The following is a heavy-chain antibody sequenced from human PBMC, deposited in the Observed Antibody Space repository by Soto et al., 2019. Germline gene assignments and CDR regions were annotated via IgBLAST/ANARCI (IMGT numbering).Heavy chain of an antibody. CDR1: GFTFSSYG. V-gene: IGHV3-30*18. Sequence: QVQLVESGGGVVQPGRSLRLSCAASGFTFSSYGMHWVRQAPGKGLEWVAVISYDGSNKYYVDSVKGRFTISRDNSKNTLYLQMNSLRAEDTAVYYCAKAQGVELDYGASPDYYYYGMDVW. CDR2: ISYDGSNK. CDR3: AKAQGVELDYGASPDYYYYGMDV. D-gene: IGHD4-17*01. J-gene: IGHJ6*01.